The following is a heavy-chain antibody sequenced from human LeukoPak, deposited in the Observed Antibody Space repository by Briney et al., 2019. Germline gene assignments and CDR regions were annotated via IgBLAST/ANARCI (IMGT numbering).Heavy chain of an antibody. CDR2: IYYSGST. D-gene: IGHD6-6*01. Sequence: SETLSLTCTVSGGSISSSSYYWGWIRQPPGKGLEWIGSIYYSGSTYYNPSLKSRVTISVDTSKNQFSLKLSSVTAADTAVYYCARAPRARPTNWFDPWGQGTLVTVSS. V-gene: IGHV4-39*07. CDR1: GGSISSSSYY. J-gene: IGHJ5*02. CDR3: ARAPRARPTNWFDP.